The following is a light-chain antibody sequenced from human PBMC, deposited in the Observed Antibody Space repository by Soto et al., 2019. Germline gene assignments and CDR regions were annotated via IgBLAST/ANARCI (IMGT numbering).Light chain of an antibody. CDR3: QQYDQLPLT. CDR2: DAS. Sequence: DIQMTQSPSSLSASVRDSVTITSQASQDISNYLNWYQQKRGNAPNILISDASNLETGVPSRFSGGGAGTDFTFTLSRMQPEDIETYFCQQYDQLPLTFGGGTKVDIK. J-gene: IGKJ4*01. V-gene: IGKV1-33*01. CDR1: QDISNY.